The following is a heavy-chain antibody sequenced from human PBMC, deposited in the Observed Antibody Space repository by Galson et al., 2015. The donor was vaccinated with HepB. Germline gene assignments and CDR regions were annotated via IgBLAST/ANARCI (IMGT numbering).Heavy chain of an antibody. D-gene: IGHD3-3*01. Sequence: PVNVPCKPSGYPLPSFALPWVRQAPGQRLEWMRWINAGNGNTKYSQKFQGIVTITRDTSARTAYMKLSSLRSEDTAVYCCARGITIFGVATLGFDFWGQGTMVTVSS. J-gene: IGHJ4*02. CDR1: GYPLPSFA. V-gene: IGHV1-3*01. CDR2: INAGNGNT. CDR3: ARGITIFGVATLGFDF.